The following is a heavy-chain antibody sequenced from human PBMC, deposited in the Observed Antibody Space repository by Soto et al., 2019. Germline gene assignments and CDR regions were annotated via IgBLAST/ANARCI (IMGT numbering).Heavy chain of an antibody. CDR3: ARRLSENSYAFDF. D-gene: IGHD1-26*01. CDR1: GYTFINYG. Sequence: ASVKVSCKASGYTFINYGISWVRQAPGQGLEWMGCISIYNGNTKYAQKVQGRVTMTTDTSTKTAYVELRGLRSDDTAVYYCARRLSENSYAFDFWGQGTMVTVSS. CDR2: ISIYNGNT. V-gene: IGHV1-18*04. J-gene: IGHJ3*01.